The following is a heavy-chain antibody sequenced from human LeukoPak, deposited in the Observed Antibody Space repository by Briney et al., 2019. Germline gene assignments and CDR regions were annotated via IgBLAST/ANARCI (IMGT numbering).Heavy chain of an antibody. V-gene: IGHV3-74*01. CDR3: ATQASVGY. CDR1: GLTFSDHE. Sequence: GGSLRLSCAASGLTFSDHEMDWVRQAPGKGLVWVSRINTDGSSTTYADSVKGRFTISRDNAKNTLYLQMNSLRAEDTAVYYCATQASVGYWGQGTLATVSS. J-gene: IGHJ4*02. CDR2: INTDGSST. D-gene: IGHD1-26*01.